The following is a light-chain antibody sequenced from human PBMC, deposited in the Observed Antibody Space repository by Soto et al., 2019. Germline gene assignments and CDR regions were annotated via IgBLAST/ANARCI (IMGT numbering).Light chain of an antibody. CDR3: QQGDSFPFT. CDR1: QDISSW. V-gene: IGKV1-12*01. Sequence: DIHMTQSPSSVSASVGDSVIISCRSSQDISSWVAWYQQKPGKAPKLLISAASSLESVVPRRFSGSGSGTDFTLIISSLQPEDFATYFCQQGDSFPFTFGGGTKVEIK. CDR2: AAS. J-gene: IGKJ4*01.